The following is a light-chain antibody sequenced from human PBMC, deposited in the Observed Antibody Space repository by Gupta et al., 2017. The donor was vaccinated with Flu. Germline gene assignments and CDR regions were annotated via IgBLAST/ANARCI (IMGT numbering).Light chain of an antibody. CDR2: EVS. CDR1: SSDVGGYNY. V-gene: IGLV2-14*01. CDR3: SSYTSSSTLVV. J-gene: IGLJ2*01. Sequence: QSALTQPASVSGSPGQSITIPCTGTSSDVGGYNYVSWYQQHPGTAPKLMIYEVSNRPSGVSNRFSGSKSGNTASLTISGLQAEDEADYYCSSYTSSSTLVVFGGGTKLTVL.